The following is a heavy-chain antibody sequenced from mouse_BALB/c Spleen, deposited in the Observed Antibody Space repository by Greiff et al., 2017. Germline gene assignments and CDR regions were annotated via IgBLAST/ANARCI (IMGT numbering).Heavy chain of an antibody. D-gene: IGHD1-1*01. Sequence: QVQLQQSGPELVRPGVSVKISCKGSSYTFTDYAMHWVKQSHAKSLEWIGVISTYYGNTNYNQKFKGKATMTVDKSSSTAYMELARLTSEDSAVYYCARGGTTVVAPFDYWGQGTTLTVSS. CDR1: SYTFTDYA. CDR2: ISTYYGNT. V-gene: IGHV1-67*01. J-gene: IGHJ2*01. CDR3: ARGGTTVVAPFDY.